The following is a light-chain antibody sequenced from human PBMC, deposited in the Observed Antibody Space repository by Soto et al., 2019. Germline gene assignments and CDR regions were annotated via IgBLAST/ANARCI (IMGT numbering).Light chain of an antibody. CDR3: SSYTNSNTLV. CDR1: SSDVDGYNY. Sequence: QSVLTQPASVSGSPGQSITISCTGTSSDVDGYNYVSWYQQHPGKAPKLMIYDVSNRPSGVSNRFSGSKSGNTASLTISGLQAEDEADYYCSSYTNSNTLVFGGGTKVTVL. V-gene: IGLV2-14*01. CDR2: DVS. J-gene: IGLJ2*01.